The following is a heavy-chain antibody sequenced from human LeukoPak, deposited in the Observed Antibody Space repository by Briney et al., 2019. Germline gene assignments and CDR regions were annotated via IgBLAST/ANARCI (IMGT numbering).Heavy chain of an antibody. CDR2: MNPNSGNT. V-gene: IGHV1-8*03. D-gene: IGHD3-3*01. J-gene: IGHJ3*02. CDR1: GYTFTSYD. CDR3: ARGLPGLRFLEWAFDI. Sequence: KHGESLKISCKASGYTFTSYDINWVRQATGQGLEWMGWMNPNSGNTGYAQKFQGRVTITRNTSISTAYMELSSLRSEDTAVYYYARGLPGLRFLEWAFDIWGQGARVTVSS.